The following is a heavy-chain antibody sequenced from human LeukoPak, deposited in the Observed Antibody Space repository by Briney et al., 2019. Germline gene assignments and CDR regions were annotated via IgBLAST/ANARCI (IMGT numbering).Heavy chain of an antibody. CDR3: XRGDPHADL. CDR1: GFDLNTYE. Sequence: GGSLRLSCAASGFDLNTYEMNWVRQAPGKGLEWIADITISGHTKNYADSVKGRFTISRNNARTSLYLQMNSLRIEDTGVYYCXRGDPHADLWGQGTLVTVSS. J-gene: IGHJ5*02. CDR2: ITISGHTK. V-gene: IGHV3-48*03.